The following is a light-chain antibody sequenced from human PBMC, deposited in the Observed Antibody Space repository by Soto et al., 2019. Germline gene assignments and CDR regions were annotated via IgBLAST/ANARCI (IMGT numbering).Light chain of an antibody. CDR2: DVT. CDR1: SSDVGGYNY. J-gene: IGLJ1*01. V-gene: IGLV2-8*01. CDR3: SSFAGGNIYV. Sequence: QSVLTQPPSASGSPGQSVTISCTGTSSDVGGYNYVSWHQQHPGKAPKLIIYDVTKRPSGVPDRFSGSKSGYTASLPVSGLQAEDEADDYCSSFAGGNIYVFGTGTKLTVL.